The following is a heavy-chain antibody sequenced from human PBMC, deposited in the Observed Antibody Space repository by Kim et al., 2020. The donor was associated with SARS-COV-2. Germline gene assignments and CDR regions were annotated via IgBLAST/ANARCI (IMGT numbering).Heavy chain of an antibody. Sequence: TYYADSVEGRFTIARDNSNSHLYPQMAGLRAEDTAVYYCAKGPLDSWGQGTLVTVSS. J-gene: IGHJ4*02. CDR3: AKGPLDS. CDR2: T. V-gene: IGHV3-53*01.